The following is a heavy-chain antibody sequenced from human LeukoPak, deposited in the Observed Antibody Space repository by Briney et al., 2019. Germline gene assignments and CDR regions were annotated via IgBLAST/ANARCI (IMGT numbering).Heavy chain of an antibody. CDR1: GGTFSSYA. J-gene: IGHJ4*02. CDR3: ARAVGSGSYFDY. Sequence: SVKVSCKASGGTFSSYAISWVRQAPGQGLEWMGGIIPIFGTANYAQKFQGRVTITADESTSTAYMELSRLRSDDTAVYYCARAVGSGSYFDYWGQGTLVTVSS. V-gene: IGHV1-69*01. CDR2: IIPIFGTA. D-gene: IGHD3-10*01.